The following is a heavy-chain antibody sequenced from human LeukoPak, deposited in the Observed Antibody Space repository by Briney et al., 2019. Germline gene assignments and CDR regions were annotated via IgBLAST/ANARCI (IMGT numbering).Heavy chain of an antibody. CDR2: IYHSGST. Sequence: SETLSLTCAVSGGSISSSNWWSWVRQPPGKGLEWIGEIYHSGSTNYNPSLKSRVTISVDKSKNQFSLKLSSVTAADTAVYFCARTLDRYNWNYGIDYWGQGTLVTVSS. V-gene: IGHV4-4*02. D-gene: IGHD1-7*01. CDR3: ARTLDRYNWNYGIDY. CDR1: GGSISSSNW. J-gene: IGHJ4*02.